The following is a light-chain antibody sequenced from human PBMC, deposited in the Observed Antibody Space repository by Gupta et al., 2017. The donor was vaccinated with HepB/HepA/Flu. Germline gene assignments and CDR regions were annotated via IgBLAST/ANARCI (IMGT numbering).Light chain of an antibody. CDR3: QSDDTLMSLL. J-gene: IGLJ2*01. V-gene: IGLV1-40*01. CDR1: SSDIGAGYD. CDR2: SNN. Sequence: QSVLTQPPSVSGAPGQRVTVSCIGSSSDIGAGYDVHWFQQVPGTAPKLLIYSNNNRPSGVPARFSGSRSGSTASLAITGLQAEDEAEYYCQSDDTLMSLLFGGGTKLTVL.